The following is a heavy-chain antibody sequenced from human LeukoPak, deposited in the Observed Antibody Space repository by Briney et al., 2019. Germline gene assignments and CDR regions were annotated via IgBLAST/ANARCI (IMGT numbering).Heavy chain of an antibody. CDR1: GGSISSYY. D-gene: IGHD6-19*01. CDR3: ARVSIAVAGRLFDY. J-gene: IGHJ4*02. V-gene: IGHV4-59*01. CDR2: IYYSGST. Sequence: SETLSLTCTVSGGSISSYYWSWIRQPPGKGLEWIGYIYYSGSTNYNPSLKSRVTISVDTSKNQFSLKLSSVTAADTAVYYCARVSIAVAGRLFDYWGQGTLVTASS.